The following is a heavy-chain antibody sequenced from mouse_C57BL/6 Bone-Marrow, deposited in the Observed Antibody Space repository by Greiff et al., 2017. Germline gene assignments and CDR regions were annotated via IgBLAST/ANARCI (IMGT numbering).Heavy chain of an antibody. CDR1: GFTFSSYA. CDR2: ISDGGSYT. J-gene: IGHJ2*01. D-gene: IGHD1-1*01. V-gene: IGHV5-4*01. Sequence: EVKLVESGGGLVKPGGSLKLSCAASGFTFSSYAMSWVRQTPEKRLEWVATISDGGSYTYYPDNVKGRFTISRDNAKNNLYLQMSHLKSEDTAMYYCARDYGVGYWGQGTTLTVSS. CDR3: ARDYGVGY.